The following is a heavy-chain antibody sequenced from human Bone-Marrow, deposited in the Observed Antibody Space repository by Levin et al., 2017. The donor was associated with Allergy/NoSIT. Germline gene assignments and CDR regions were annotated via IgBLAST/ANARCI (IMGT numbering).Heavy chain of an antibody. CDR3: AKIIDAYNPAFDY. J-gene: IGHJ4*02. CDR1: GFTFSNYG. V-gene: IGHV3-30*18. CDR2: VSYDGSDK. Sequence: GGSLRLSCAASGFTFSNYGMHWVRQAPGKGLEWVAVVSYDGSDKYYADSVKGRFTISRDNSKNTLYLQMNSLRVEDTAVYYCAKIIDAYNPAFDYWGLGTLVTVSS. D-gene: IGHD5-24*01.